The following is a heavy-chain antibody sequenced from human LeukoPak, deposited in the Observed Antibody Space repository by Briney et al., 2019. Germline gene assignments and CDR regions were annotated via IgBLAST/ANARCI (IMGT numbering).Heavy chain of an antibody. CDR2: ISSSSSYI. Sequence: GGSLRLSCAASGFTLSTYTMNWVRQAPGKGLEWVSSISSSSSYIYYADSVKGRFTISRDNSKNTLYLQMNSLRAEDTAVYYCAKSQRFLEWLLYLDYWGQGTLVTVSS. J-gene: IGHJ4*02. CDR3: AKSQRFLEWLLYLDY. D-gene: IGHD3-3*01. V-gene: IGHV3-21*01. CDR1: GFTLSTYT.